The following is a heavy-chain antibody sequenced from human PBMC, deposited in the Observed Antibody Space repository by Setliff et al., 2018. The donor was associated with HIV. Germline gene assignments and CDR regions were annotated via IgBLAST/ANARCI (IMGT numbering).Heavy chain of an antibody. V-gene: IGHV4-39*07. CDR1: GGSINSTSYY. D-gene: IGHD3-22*01. CDR2: IYYSGDT. Sequence: SETLSLTCIVFGGSINSTSYYWGWIRQPPGQGLEWIGSIYYSGDTFYNTSLKTRITISVDTSKNHLSLKVSSLTAADTAVYYCARGGGSSYLYHSRGSEYFQYWGQGALVTVSS. CDR3: ARGGGSSYLYHSRGSEYFQY. J-gene: IGHJ1*01.